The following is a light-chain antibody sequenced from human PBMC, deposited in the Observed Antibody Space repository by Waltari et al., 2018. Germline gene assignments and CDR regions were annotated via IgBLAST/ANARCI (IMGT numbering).Light chain of an antibody. CDR3: RQRSNWVT. CDR1: QSVDTY. J-gene: IGKJ4*01. CDR2: DAS. V-gene: IGKV3-11*01. Sequence: EIVLTQSPATLSLSPGERASLSCRASQSVDTYLAWYQQKPGQATRLLLYDASNRATGIPARFSGIGSGTDFTLTISSLEPEDFAVYYCRQRSNWVTFGGGTKVEIK.